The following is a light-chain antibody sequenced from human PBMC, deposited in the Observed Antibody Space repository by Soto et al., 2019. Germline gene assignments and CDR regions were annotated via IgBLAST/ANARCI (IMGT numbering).Light chain of an antibody. V-gene: IGKV3-11*01. CDR2: DAS. CDR3: QQRSNWPPYT. Sequence: EIVLTQSPATLSLSPGERATLSCRASQSVSSYFAWYQQKTGQDPRLLIYDASTRTTGIPARFSGSGSGTDFTLTISSLEPEDFAVYYCQQRSNWPPYTFGQGTKLEIK. J-gene: IGKJ2*01. CDR1: QSVSSY.